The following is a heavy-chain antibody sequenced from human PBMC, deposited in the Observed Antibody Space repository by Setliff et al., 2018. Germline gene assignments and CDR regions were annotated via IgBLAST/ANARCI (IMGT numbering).Heavy chain of an antibody. CDR3: AKGGTYRYFDF. V-gene: IGHV4-61*10. Sequence: SETLSLTCTVSGRSVSRDSDFWNWIRRSAGNKLEWIGHIYSSGSTEYNPSLKSRVTMSIDASKNQLSLKLSSVTAADTAVYYCAKGGTYRYFDFWGPGTLVTVSS. CDR1: GRSVSRDSDF. J-gene: IGHJ4*02. CDR2: IYSSGST.